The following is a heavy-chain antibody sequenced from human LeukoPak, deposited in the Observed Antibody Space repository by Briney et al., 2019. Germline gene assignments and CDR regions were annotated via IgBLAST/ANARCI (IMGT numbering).Heavy chain of an antibody. CDR1: GFTFSSYG. V-gene: IGHV3-33*06. Sequence: PGRSLRLSCAASGFTFSSYGMHWVRQAPGKGLEWVAVIWYDGSNKYYADSVKGRFTISRDNSKNTLYLQMNSLRAEDTAVYYCAKFYYRYGGNSVLSEDTRENLYDIWGQGTMVAVSS. CDR2: IWYDGSNK. CDR3: AKFYYRYGGNSVLSEDTRENLYDI. D-gene: IGHD4-23*01. J-gene: IGHJ3*02.